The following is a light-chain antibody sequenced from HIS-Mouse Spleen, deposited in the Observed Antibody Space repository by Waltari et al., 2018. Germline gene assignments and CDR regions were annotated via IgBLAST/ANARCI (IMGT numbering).Light chain of an antibody. CDR2: HGS. CDR1: SSDVGSYNL. CDR3: CSYAGSSTSVV. V-gene: IGLV2-23*01. Sequence: QSALTQPASVSGSPGQSITISCTGTSSDVGSYNLVSWYQQHPCKAPKLLIYHGSKPPSGVSNRFSGSKSGNTASLTISGLQAEDEADYYCCSYAGSSTSVVFGGGTKLTVL. J-gene: IGLJ2*01.